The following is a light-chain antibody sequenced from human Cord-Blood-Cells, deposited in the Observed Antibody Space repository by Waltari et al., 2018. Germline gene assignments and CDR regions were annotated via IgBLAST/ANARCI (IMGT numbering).Light chain of an antibody. CDR1: SGRIASNS. CDR2: EDN. V-gene: IGLV6-57*01. J-gene: IGLJ3*02. CDR3: QSYDSSNHWV. Sequence: NFMLTQPHPVSESPGTTVTISCTRTSGRIASNSVQWYQQRPGSSPTTVIYEDNQRPSGVPDRFSGSIDSSSNSTSLTISGLKTEDEADYYCQSYDSSNHWVFGGGTKLTVL.